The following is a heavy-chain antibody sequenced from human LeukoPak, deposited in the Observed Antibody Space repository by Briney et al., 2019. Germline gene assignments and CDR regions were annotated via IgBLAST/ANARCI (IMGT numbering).Heavy chain of an antibody. CDR3: ARAGTAMVKDI. Sequence: ASVKVSCKASGGTFSSYAISWVRQAPGQGVEWMGRIIPILGIANYAQKFQGRVTITADKSTSTAYMELSSLRSEDTAVYYCARAGTAMVKDIWGQGTMVTVSS. J-gene: IGHJ3*02. CDR1: GGTFSSYA. D-gene: IGHD5-18*01. CDR2: IIPILGIA. V-gene: IGHV1-69*04.